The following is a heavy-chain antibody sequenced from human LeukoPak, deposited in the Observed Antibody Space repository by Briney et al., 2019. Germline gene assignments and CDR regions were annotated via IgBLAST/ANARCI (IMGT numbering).Heavy chain of an antibody. D-gene: IGHD3-22*01. CDR1: GFTFSSYS. CDR2: ISSSSSYI. J-gene: IGHJ4*02. CDR3: ARWYTYYYDSSSSIDY. Sequence: GGSLRLSCAASGFTFSSYSMNWVRQAPGKGLEWVSSISSSSSYIYYADSVKGRFTISRDNAKNSLYLQMNSLRAEDTAVYYCARWYTYYYDSSSSIDYWGQGTLVTVSS. V-gene: IGHV3-21*01.